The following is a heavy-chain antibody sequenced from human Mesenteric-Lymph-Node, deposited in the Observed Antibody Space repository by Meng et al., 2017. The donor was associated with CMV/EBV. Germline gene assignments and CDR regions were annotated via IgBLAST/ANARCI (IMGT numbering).Heavy chain of an antibody. CDR1: GGSISSSSWF. CDR3: ARRGTLWFGEYHY. CDR2: IYYSGST. D-gene: IGHD3-10*01. Sequence: SETLSLTCTVSGGSISSSSWFWGWIRQPPGKGLEWIGTIYYSGSTYYNPSLKSRVTISVDTSKNQFSLKLSSVTAADTAVYYCARRGTLWFGEYHYWGQGTLVTVSS. J-gene: IGHJ4*02. V-gene: IGHV4-39*01.